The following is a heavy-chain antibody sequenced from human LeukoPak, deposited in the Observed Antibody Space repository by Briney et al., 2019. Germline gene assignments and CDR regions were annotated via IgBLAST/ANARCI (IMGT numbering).Heavy chain of an antibody. D-gene: IGHD2-8*01. CDR1: GYTLTDYY. Sequence: ASVKVSCKASGYTLTDYYIHWVRQAPGQDLEWMGFIIPHSGGTTYEQRFQGRVTMTRDMPIGTFYMELSSLRSDDTAVYYCSTEDKYCTTPNCGAYWGQGTLVTVSS. V-gene: IGHV1-2*02. CDR3: STEDKYCTTPNCGAY. J-gene: IGHJ4*02. CDR2: IIPHSGGT.